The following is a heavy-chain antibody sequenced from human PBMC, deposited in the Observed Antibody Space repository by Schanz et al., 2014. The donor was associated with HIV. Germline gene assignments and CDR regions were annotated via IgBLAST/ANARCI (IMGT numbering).Heavy chain of an antibody. CDR2: INPDNGDT. Sequence: QVQLVQSGADVKKPGASVKVSCKSSGYTFSDYYIHWVRQAPGQGLEWMGWINPDNGDTHFAQNFQGRVTMTRDTSISTAYMELRRLRYDDTAVYYCAMGPDYYDSSAYYRVGLWYFDLWGRGTLVTVSS. CDR3: AMGPDYYDSSAYYRVGLWYFDL. CDR1: GYTFSDYY. V-gene: IGHV1-2*02. D-gene: IGHD3-22*01. J-gene: IGHJ2*01.